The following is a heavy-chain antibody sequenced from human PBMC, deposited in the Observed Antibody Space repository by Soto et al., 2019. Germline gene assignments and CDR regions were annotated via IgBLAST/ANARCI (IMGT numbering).Heavy chain of an antibody. Sequence: SETLSLTCTVSGGSISSYYWSWIRQPPGKGLEWIGYIYYSGSTNYNPSLKSRVTISVDTSKNQFSLKLSSVTAADTAVYYCARNGDYDILTGRFDYWGQGTLVTVSS. CDR1: GGSISSYY. CDR3: ARNGDYDILTGRFDY. J-gene: IGHJ4*02. D-gene: IGHD3-9*01. V-gene: IGHV4-59*08. CDR2: IYYSGST.